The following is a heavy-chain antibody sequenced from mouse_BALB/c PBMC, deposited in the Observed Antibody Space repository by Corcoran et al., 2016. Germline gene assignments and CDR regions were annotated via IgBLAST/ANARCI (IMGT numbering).Heavy chain of an antibody. J-gene: IGHJ1*01. Sequence: EVQLQQSGAELVKPGASVKLSCTASGFNIKDTYMHWVKQRPEQGLEWIGRIDPANGNTKYDPKFQGKATITADTSSNTAYLQLSSLTSEDTAVYYGANCDWYFDVWGAGTTVTVSS. CDR1: GFNIKDTY. V-gene: IGHV14-3*02. CDR3: ANCDWYFDV. CDR2: IDPANGNT.